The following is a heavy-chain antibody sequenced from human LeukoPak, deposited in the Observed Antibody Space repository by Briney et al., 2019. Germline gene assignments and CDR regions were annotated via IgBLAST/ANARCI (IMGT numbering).Heavy chain of an antibody. Sequence: SETLSLSCTVSGDSMISYYWSWIRQPPGKGLEWIGYIHYSGSTNYNPSLKSRVTISVDTSKNQFSLKLSSVTAADTAMYYCARAPLALIVFDIWGQGTMVTVSS. J-gene: IGHJ3*02. CDR3: ARAPLALIVFDI. CDR1: GDSMISYY. D-gene: IGHD2-21*01. CDR2: IHYSGST. V-gene: IGHV4-59*01.